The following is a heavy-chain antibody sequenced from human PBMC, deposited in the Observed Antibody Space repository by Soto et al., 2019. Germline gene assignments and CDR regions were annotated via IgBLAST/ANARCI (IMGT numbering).Heavy chain of an antibody. Sequence: QLQLQESGPGLVKPSETLSLTCTVSGGSISSSSYYWGWIRQPPGKGLEWIGSIYYSWSTYYNPSLKSRVTISVDTSKNQFSLKLSSVTAADTAVYYCASLQWLVRRGYYFDYWGQGTLVTVSS. CDR2: IYYSWST. CDR1: GGSISSSSYY. V-gene: IGHV4-39*01. D-gene: IGHD6-19*01. J-gene: IGHJ4*02. CDR3: ASLQWLVRRGYYFDY.